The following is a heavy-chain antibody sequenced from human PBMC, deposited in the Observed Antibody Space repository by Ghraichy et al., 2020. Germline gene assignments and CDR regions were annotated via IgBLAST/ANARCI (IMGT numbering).Heavy chain of an antibody. J-gene: IGHJ4*02. CDR3: ATGFYRYAQY. CDR1: GFTFSSYS. Sequence: GGSLRLSCAASGFTFSSYSMNWVRQAPGKGLEWVSYISSSSTIYYADSVKGRFTISRDNAKNSLYLQMNSLRAEDTAVYYCATGFYRYAQYWGQGTLVTGSS. CDR2: ISSSSTI. D-gene: IGHD3-16*02. V-gene: IGHV3-48*01.